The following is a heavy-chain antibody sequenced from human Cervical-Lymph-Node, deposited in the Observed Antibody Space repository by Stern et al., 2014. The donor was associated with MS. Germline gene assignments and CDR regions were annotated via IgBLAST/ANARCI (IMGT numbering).Heavy chain of an antibody. J-gene: IGHJ6*02. CDR2: IIPMFGTP. D-gene: IGHD2-21*02. CDR1: GRTFSTNA. V-gene: IGHV1-69*01. Sequence: VQLFESGAEGKKPGSSVTVSCKTSGRTFSTNALSWVRQAPGQGIEWAGGIIPMFGTPVCAPAFQGRVTITADESTSTVYMEVTSLRYDDTAVYFCARNRLRFGGPSSRRGSGMDVWGQGTRVTVSS. CDR3: ARNRLRFGGPSSRRGSGMDV.